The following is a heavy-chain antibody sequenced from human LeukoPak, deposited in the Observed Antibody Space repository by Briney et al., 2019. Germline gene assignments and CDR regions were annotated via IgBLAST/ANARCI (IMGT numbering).Heavy chain of an antibody. CDR3: ARALGDEAY. CDR1: GYTFTKYG. V-gene: IGHV1-18*04. D-gene: IGHD3-16*01. Sequence: ASVKVSCKASGYTFTKYGISWVRQAPGQGLEWMGWINTKNGNTNYAQKFQGRVTVTIDTSTSTAYMELRSLRYDDTAVYYCARALGDEAYWGQGTLVTVSS. J-gene: IGHJ4*02. CDR2: INTKNGNT.